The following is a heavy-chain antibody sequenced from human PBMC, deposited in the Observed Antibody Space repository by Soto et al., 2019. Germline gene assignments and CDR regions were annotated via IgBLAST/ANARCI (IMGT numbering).Heavy chain of an antibody. J-gene: IGHJ3*02. Sequence: QIQLVQSGAEVKKPGASVKVSCKASGYTFPSYGISWVRQAPGHGLEWMGGISAYNGNTNYAQKLQGRVTMTTDTSTSTAYMELRSLRSDDTAVYYCARGRCSSTSCYARAFDIWGLGTMVTVSS. CDR3: ARGRCSSTSCYARAFDI. V-gene: IGHV1-18*01. CDR1: GYTFPSYG. D-gene: IGHD2-2*01. CDR2: ISAYNGNT.